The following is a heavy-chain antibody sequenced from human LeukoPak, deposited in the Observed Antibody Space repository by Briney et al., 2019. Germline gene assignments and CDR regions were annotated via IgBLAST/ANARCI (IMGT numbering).Heavy chain of an antibody. CDR2: ISGSRGST. CDR1: GFTFSSYA. CDR3: AKDPGSSGWYHFDY. J-gene: IGHJ4*02. Sequence: PGGSLRLSCAASGFTFSSYAMSWVRQAPGKGLEWVSAISGSRGSTYYADSVKGRFTISRDNSKNTLYLQMNSLRAEDTAVYYCAKDPGSSGWYHFDYWGQGTLVTVSS. V-gene: IGHV3-23*01. D-gene: IGHD6-19*01.